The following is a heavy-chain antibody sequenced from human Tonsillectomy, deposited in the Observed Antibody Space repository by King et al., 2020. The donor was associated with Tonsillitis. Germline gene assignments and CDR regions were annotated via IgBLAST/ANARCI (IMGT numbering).Heavy chain of an antibody. CDR3: ARSVSGSFDY. CDR2: MYYSGTI. J-gene: IGHJ4*02. D-gene: IGHD1-26*01. V-gene: IGHV4-39*01. CDR1: GGSISSSDHY. Sequence: LQLQESGPGVVKPSETLSLTCTVSGGSISSSDHYWAWIRQPPGKWLEWIGYMYYSGTIFYNPSLKSRITISGGTSENRFSLKLSSVTAADTAVYFCARSVSGSFDYWGQGALVTVSS.